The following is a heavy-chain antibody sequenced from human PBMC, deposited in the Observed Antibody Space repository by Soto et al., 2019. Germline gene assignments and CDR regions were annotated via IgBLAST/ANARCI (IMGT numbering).Heavy chain of an antibody. Sequence: QVQLVQSGAEVKKPGSSVKVSCKTSGGTFSTYSIVWVRQAPGEGLEWMGGIIPIFGTANYANKFQDRVTITADKTTNTAFMELSSLKSEDTAMYYCASSSGNNYGVGTNYYFDYWGQGTLVTVSS. D-gene: IGHD1-26*01. CDR1: GGTFSTYS. CDR3: ASSSGNNYGVGTNYYFDY. J-gene: IGHJ4*02. V-gene: IGHV1-69*06. CDR2: IIPIFGTA.